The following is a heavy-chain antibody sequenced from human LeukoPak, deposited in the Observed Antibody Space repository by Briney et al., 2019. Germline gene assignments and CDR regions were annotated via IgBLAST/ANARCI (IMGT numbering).Heavy chain of an antibody. Sequence: ASVKVPCKASGYTFTNYGISWARQAPGQGLEWMGWISANNGNTNYAQKLQGRVTMTTDTSTSTAYMELRSLRSDDTAVYYCARDRQSELYYYDSSGYIHAFDIWGQGTMVTVSS. CDR2: ISANNGNT. V-gene: IGHV1-18*01. D-gene: IGHD3-22*01. CDR1: GYTFTNYG. CDR3: ARDRQSELYYYDSSGYIHAFDI. J-gene: IGHJ3*02.